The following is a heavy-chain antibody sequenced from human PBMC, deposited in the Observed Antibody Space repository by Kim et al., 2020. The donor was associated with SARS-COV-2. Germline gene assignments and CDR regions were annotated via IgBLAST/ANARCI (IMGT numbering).Heavy chain of an antibody. D-gene: IGHD6-19*01. Sequence: TPSLKSRVTISVDTSTNQSSLKLSSVTAADTAVYYCARVQWLVQGGLDYWGQGTLVTVSS. CDR3: ARVQWLVQGGLDY. J-gene: IGHJ4*02. V-gene: IGHV4-34*01.